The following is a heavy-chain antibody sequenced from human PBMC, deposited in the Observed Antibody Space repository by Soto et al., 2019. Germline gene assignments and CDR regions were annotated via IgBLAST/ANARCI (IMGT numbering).Heavy chain of an antibody. CDR1: GFTFSSYW. CDR2: INSDGSST. J-gene: IGHJ6*03. CDR3: ASTFPKYYYYYMDV. V-gene: IGHV3-74*01. Sequence: EVQLVESGGGLVQPGGSLRLSCAASGFTFSSYWMHWVRQAPGKGLVWVSRINSDGSSTSYADSVKGRFTISRDNAKNTLYLQMNSLRAEDTAVYYCASTFPKYYYYYMDVGGKGTTVTVSS.